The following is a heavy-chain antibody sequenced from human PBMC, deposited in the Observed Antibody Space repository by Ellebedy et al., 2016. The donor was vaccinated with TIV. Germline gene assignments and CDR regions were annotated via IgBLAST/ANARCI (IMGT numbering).Heavy chain of an antibody. CDR2: ISSSSSYI. D-gene: IGHD6-13*01. CDR1: GFTFSSYS. CDR3: ARDTPSIAAAGKLFDY. V-gene: IGHV3-21*01. J-gene: IGHJ4*02. Sequence: GESLKISXAASGFTFSSYSMNWVRQAPGKGLEWVSSISSSSSYIYYADSVKGRFTISRDNAKNSLYLQMNSLRAEDTAVYYCARDTPSIAAAGKLFDYWGQGTLVTVSS.